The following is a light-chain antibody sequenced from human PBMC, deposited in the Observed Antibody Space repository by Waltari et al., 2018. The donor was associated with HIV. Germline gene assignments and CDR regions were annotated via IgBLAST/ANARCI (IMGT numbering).Light chain of an antibody. J-gene: IGKJ5*01. V-gene: IGKV2-40*01. CDR2: SLS. CDR1: QSLLDGDDGNTY. CDR3: MQRIEFPIT. Sequence: IVMTQPPLSLPVPPGEPASISCASSQSLLDGDDGNTYLDWFLQKPGQSPQLLIYSLSYRASGVPDRFSGSGSGTNFTLKISRVEAVDSATYYCMQRIEFPITFGQGTRLEIK.